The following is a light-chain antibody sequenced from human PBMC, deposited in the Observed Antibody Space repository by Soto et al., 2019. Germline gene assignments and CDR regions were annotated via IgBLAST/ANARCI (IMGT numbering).Light chain of an antibody. CDR3: CSYAGSSTFEGV. J-gene: IGLJ3*02. CDR2: EVS. V-gene: IGLV2-23*02. CDR1: SSDVGSYNL. Sequence: QSVLTQPASVSGSPGQSITISCTGTSSDVGSYNLVSWYQQHPGKAPKPMIYEVSKRPSGVSNRFSGSKSGNTASLTISGLQAEDEADYYCCSYAGSSTFEGVFGGGTKLTVL.